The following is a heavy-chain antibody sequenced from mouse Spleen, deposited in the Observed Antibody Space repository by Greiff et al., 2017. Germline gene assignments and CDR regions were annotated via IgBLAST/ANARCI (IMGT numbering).Heavy chain of an antibody. V-gene: IGHV5-9-2*01. CDR3: ARQYYYGSSYVFYAMDY. J-gene: IGHJ4*01. Sequence: KLVESGGGLVKPGGSLKLSCAASGFTFSSYGMSWVRQTPEKRLEWVATISGGGSYTYYPDSVKGRFTISRDNAKNNLYLQMSSLRSEDTALYYCARQYYYGSSYVFYAMDYWGQGTSVTVSS. CDR2: ISGGGSYT. D-gene: IGHD1-1*01. CDR1: GFTFSSYG.